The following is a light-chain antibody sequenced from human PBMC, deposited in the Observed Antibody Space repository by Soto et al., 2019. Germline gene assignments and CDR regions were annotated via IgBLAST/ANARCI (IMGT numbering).Light chain of an antibody. CDR3: QNYNGAPWT. Sequence: DIQMTQSPSSLSASVGDRVTIACRASQGISKYLGWYPQKPGKVPTLLIYAASTWQSGVPSRFSGSVSGTDFTLTISSLQPEDVANYYCQNYNGAPWTFGQGTKVEIK. J-gene: IGKJ1*01. CDR2: AAS. V-gene: IGKV1-27*01. CDR1: QGISKY.